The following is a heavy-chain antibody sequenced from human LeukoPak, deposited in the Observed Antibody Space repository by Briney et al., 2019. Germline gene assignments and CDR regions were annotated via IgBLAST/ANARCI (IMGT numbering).Heavy chain of an antibody. CDR3: ARSFVYFPNYYGSGSSFDY. D-gene: IGHD3-10*01. CDR1: GFTVSSNY. V-gene: IGHV3-66*01. CDR2: IYSGGST. Sequence: PGGSLRLSCAASGFTVSSNYMSWVRQAPGKGLEWVSVIYSGGSTYYADSVKGRFTISRDNSKNTLYLQMNSLRAEDTAVYYCARSFVYFPNYYGSGSSFDYWGQGTLVTVSS. J-gene: IGHJ4*02.